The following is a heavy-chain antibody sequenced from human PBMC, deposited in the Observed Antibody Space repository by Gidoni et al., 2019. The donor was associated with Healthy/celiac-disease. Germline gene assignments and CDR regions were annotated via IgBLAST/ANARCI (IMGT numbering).Heavy chain of an antibody. CDR3: AKVRSFGVVNYYYYYGMDV. D-gene: IGHD3-3*01. Sequence: QVQLVESGGGVVQPGSSLRLSCAASGFTFISSGLHWVRQAPGKGLEGVAVIEYDGSNKDYADSVKGRFTISRDNSKNTLYLQMNSLRAEDTAVYYCAKVRSFGVVNYYYYYGMDVWGQGTTVTVSS. CDR2: IEYDGSNK. CDR1: GFTFISSG. J-gene: IGHJ6*02. V-gene: IGHV3-30*18.